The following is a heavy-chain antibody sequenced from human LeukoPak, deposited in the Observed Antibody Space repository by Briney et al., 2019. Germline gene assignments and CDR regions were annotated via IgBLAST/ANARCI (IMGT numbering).Heavy chain of an antibody. D-gene: IGHD5-18*01. CDR3: ARQRTCSYGKDAFDI. CDR2: ISGSSGTI. J-gene: IGHJ3*02. V-gene: IGHV3-11*01. CDR1: GFTFSDYY. Sequence: TGGSLRLSCAASGFTFSDYYMSWIRQAPGKGLEWVSYISGSSGTIYYGDSVKGRFSISRDNAKNSLYLQMNSLRAEDTAVYYCARQRTCSYGKDAFDIWGQGTMVTVSS.